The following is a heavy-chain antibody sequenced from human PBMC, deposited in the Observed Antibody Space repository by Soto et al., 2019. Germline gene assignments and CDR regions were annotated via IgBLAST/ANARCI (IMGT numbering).Heavy chain of an antibody. CDR1: GFTFSSYS. Sequence: RALRLSCAASGFTFSSYSMNWVRQAPGKGLEWVSSISSSSTYIYYADSLKGRLTISRDSAKNSLYLQMNSLRAEDTAVYYCARLLEGDYWYFDLWGRGTLVTVSS. CDR3: ARLLEGDYWYFDL. D-gene: IGHD1-1*01. J-gene: IGHJ2*01. CDR2: ISSSSTYI. V-gene: IGHV3-21*01.